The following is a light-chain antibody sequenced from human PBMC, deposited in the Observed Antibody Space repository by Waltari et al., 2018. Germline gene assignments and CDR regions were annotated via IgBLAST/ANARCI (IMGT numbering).Light chain of an antibody. CDR2: GAS. CDR1: QSVSSSY. Sequence: EIVLTQSPGTLSLSPGERATLPCSASQSVSSSYLAWYQHKPGQAPRLLIYGASSRATGIPDRFSGSGSGTDFTLTISRLEPEDFAVYYCQQYGSSPYTFGQGTKLEIK. J-gene: IGKJ2*01. V-gene: IGKV3-20*01. CDR3: QQYGSSPYT.